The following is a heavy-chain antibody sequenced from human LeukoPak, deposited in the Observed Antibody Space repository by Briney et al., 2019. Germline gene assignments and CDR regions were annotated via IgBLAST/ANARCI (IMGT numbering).Heavy chain of an antibody. CDR3: AKDRRGYSGYSIDY. CDR2: MSYDGSNQ. V-gene: IGHV3-30*18. D-gene: IGHD5-12*01. Sequence: GRSLRLSCAVSGFTFSSYAMHWVRQAPGKGLEWVAVMSYDGSNQYYADSVKGRFTISRDNSKNTLFLQMNSLRAEDTAVYYCAKDRRGYSGYSIDYWGQGTLVTVSP. CDR1: GFTFSSYA. J-gene: IGHJ4*02.